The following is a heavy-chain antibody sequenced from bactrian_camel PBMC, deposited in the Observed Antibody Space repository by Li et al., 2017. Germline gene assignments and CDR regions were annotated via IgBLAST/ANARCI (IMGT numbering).Heavy chain of an antibody. CDR2: IDTDGTT. Sequence: VQLVESGGGSVQAGGSLRLSCPASGYTYCMAWFRQVPGKEREGVAGIDTDGTTNYIDSVKGRFIISKDNVKNILYLQMNSLKPEDTTMYYCAADQRCGRRDNEYRYWGQGTQVTVS. D-gene: IGHD5*01. V-gene: IGHV3S53*01. CDR1: GYTYC. CDR3: AADQRCGRRDNEYRY. J-gene: IGHJ4*01.